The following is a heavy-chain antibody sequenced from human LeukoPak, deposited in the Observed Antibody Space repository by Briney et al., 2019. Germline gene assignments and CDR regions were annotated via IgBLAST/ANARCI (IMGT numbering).Heavy chain of an antibody. CDR3: AGGGWTTVVTGGAFDI. Sequence: GGSLRLSCAASGFTFSSYAMSWVRQAPGKGLEWVSVIYSGGSTYYADSVKGRFTISRDNSKNTLYLQMNSLRAEDTAVYYCAGGGWTTVVTGGAFDIWGQGTMVTVSS. V-gene: IGHV3-53*01. CDR2: IYSGGST. D-gene: IGHD4-23*01. CDR1: GFTFSSYA. J-gene: IGHJ3*02.